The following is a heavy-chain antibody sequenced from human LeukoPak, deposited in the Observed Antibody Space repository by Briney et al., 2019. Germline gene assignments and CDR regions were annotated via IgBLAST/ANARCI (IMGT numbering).Heavy chain of an antibody. J-gene: IGHJ6*03. V-gene: IGHV4-61*02. Sequence: SQTLSLTCTVSGASISSGSYYWTWIRQPAGKGLEWIGRVYISGDTNYNPSLKSRVTISVNTSKNQFSLKLSSVTAADTAVYYCARGGTDDYYLHFWGKGTTVTVSS. D-gene: IGHD1-1*01. CDR3: ARGGTDDYYLHF. CDR2: VYISGDT. CDR1: GASISSGSYY.